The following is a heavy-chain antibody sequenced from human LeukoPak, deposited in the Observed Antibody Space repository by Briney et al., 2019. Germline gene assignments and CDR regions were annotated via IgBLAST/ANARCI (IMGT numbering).Heavy chain of an antibody. Sequence: GGSLRLSCAASGFTFSSYWMHWVRQAPGEGLVWVSRINSDGSSTSYADSVKGRFTISRDNAKNTLYLQMNSLRAEDTAVYCCARETPFTYYDFWSGYPHSGAFDIWGQGTMVTVSS. V-gene: IGHV3-74*01. D-gene: IGHD3-3*01. CDR3: ARETPFTYYDFWSGYPHSGAFDI. CDR2: INSDGSST. CDR1: GFTFSSYW. J-gene: IGHJ3*02.